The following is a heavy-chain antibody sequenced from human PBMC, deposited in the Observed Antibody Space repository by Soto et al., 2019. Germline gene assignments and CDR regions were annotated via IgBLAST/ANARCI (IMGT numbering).Heavy chain of an antibody. Sequence: EVQLLESGGGLVQPGGSLRLSCAASGFTFSNYAISWVRQAPGKGLEWVSIISGSGGSTYYADSVKGRFIISRDNSKNTLYLQMNSLRAADTTVYHCASRSSGWHFDYWGQGTLDTVSS. V-gene: IGHV3-23*01. D-gene: IGHD6-19*01. CDR2: ISGSGGST. CDR1: GFTFSNYA. J-gene: IGHJ4*02. CDR3: ASRSSGWHFDY.